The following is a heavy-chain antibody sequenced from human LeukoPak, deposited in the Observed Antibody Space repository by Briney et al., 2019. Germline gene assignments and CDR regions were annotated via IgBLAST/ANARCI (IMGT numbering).Heavy chain of an antibody. CDR1: GFTFSSYS. CDR2: ISSSSSYI. Sequence: GGSLRLSCAASGFTFSSYSMNWVRQAPGKGLEWVSSISSSSSYIYYADSVKGRLTISRDNAKNSLYLQMNSLRAEDTAVYYCARDMGSSWYPFDYWGQGTLVTVSS. CDR3: ARDMGSSWYPFDY. D-gene: IGHD6-13*01. J-gene: IGHJ4*02. V-gene: IGHV3-21*01.